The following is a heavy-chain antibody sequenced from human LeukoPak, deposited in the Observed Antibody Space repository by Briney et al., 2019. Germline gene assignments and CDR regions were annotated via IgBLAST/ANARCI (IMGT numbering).Heavy chain of an antibody. CDR2: IWYDGSNK. Sequence: PGGSLRLSCAASGFTFSSYGMHWVRQAPGKGLEWVAVIWYDGSNKYYADSVKGRFTISRDNSKNTLYLQMNSLRAEDTAVYYCAKGMSTYYYYYGLNAWGQGTTVTVSS. CDR3: AKGMSTYYYYYGLNA. J-gene: IGHJ6*02. V-gene: IGHV3-33*06. CDR1: GFTFSSYG.